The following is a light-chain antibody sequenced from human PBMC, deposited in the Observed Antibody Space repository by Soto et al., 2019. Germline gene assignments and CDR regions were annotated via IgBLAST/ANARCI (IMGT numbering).Light chain of an antibody. CDR3: QQDGGSVPWA. J-gene: IGKJ1*01. CDR2: DAS. CDR1: QSVSSYY. V-gene: IGKV3-20*01. Sequence: EIVMTQSPATLSVSPGERATLSCRAGQSVSSYYLAWYQQKPGQAPRLLTYDASNRATGIPDRFSGSGSGTDFTLTITRLEPEDFAVYYCQQDGGSVPWAFGQVTKV.